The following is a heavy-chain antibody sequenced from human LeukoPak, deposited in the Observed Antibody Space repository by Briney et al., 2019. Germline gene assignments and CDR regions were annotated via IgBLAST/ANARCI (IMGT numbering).Heavy chain of an antibody. D-gene: IGHD3-10*01. V-gene: IGHV3-7*02. CDR2: INQDGSEK. Sequence: GGSLRLSCGASGFPFSSYWMSWVRQAPGKGLEWVANINQDGSEKFYVDAVKGRFTISRESAKNSLYLQMNSLRAEDTAVYYCAKYGSGSNFDYWGQGILVTVSS. CDR1: GFPFSSYW. J-gene: IGHJ4*02. CDR3: AKYGSGSNFDY.